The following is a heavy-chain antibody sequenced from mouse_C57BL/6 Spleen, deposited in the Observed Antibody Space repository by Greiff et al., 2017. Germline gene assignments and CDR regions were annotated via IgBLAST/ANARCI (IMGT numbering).Heavy chain of an antibody. CDR3: ARGEYDYDGYYFDY. V-gene: IGHV1-82*01. CDR1: GYAFSSSW. J-gene: IGHJ2*01. CDR2: IYPGDGDT. Sequence: VQLQQSGPELVKPGASVKISCKASGYAFSSSWMNWVKQRPGKGLEWIGQIYPGDGDTNYNGKFKGKATLTADKSSSTAYMQLSSLTSEDSAVYFCARGEYDYDGYYFDYWGQGTTLTVSS. D-gene: IGHD2-4*01.